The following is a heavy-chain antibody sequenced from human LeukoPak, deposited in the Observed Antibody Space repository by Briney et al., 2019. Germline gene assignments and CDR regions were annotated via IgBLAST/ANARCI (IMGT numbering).Heavy chain of an antibody. J-gene: IGHJ6*03. CDR2: ISSSSSYI. D-gene: IGHD4-23*01. CDR3: ARGSVGHYYYYYMDV. Sequence: GGSLRLSCAASGFTFSSYSMNWVRQAPGKGLEWVSSISSSSSYIYYADSVKGRFTISRDNAKNSLYLQMNSLRAEDTAVYYCARGSVGHYYYYYMDVWGKGTTVTVSS. CDR1: GFTFSSYS. V-gene: IGHV3-21*01.